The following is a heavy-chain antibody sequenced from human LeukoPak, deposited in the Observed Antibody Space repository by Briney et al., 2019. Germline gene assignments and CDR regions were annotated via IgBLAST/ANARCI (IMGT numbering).Heavy chain of an antibody. V-gene: IGHV4-39*01. CDR1: GGSISSYY. J-gene: IGHJ4*02. Sequence: KPSETLSLTCTVSGGSISSYYWGWIRQPPGRGLEWIGSIYYSGSTYYNPSLKSRVTISVDTSKNQFSLKLSSVTAADTAVYYCARHKVDRSSSWYESDYWSQGTLVTVSS. D-gene: IGHD6-13*01. CDR3: ARHKVDRSSSWYESDY. CDR2: IYYSGST.